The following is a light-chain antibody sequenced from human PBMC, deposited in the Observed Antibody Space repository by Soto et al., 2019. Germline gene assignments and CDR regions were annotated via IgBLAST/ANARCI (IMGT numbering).Light chain of an antibody. Sequence: RVMTQSPGTLSLSPGERATLSCRASQSVSSNLAWYQQRPGQAPRLLIYGSSSRATGIPVRFSGSGSGTEFTLTISSLQSEDFAVYYCQQYDSWPPATLGQGTKVDIK. V-gene: IGKV3-15*01. J-gene: IGKJ1*01. CDR1: QSVSSN. CDR3: QQYDSWPPAT. CDR2: GSS.